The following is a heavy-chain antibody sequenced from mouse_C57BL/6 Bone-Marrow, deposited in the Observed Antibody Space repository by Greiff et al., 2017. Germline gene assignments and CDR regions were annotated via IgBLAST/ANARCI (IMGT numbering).Heavy chain of an antibody. CDR3: ARRWDMDY. CDR2: IDPSDSYT. D-gene: IGHD1-1*02. V-gene: IGHV1-50*01. CDR1: GYTFTSYW. J-gene: IGHJ4*01. Sequence: VKLLESGAELVKPGASVKLSCKASGYTFTSYWMQWVKQRPGQGLEWIGEIDPSDSYTNYNQKFKGKATLTVDTSSSTAYMQLSSLTSEDSAVYYCARRWDMDYWGQGTSVTVSS.